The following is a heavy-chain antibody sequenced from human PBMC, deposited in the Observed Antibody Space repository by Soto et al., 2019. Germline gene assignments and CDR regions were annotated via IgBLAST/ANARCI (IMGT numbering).Heavy chain of an antibody. Sequence: LSLTCAVYGGSFSGYYWSWIRQPPGKGLEWIGEINHSGSSNYNPSLKSRVTISVDTSKNQFSLKLSSVTAADTAVYYCARGRNWFDPWGQGTLVTVSS. CDR3: ARGRNWFDP. J-gene: IGHJ5*02. V-gene: IGHV4-34*01. CDR1: GGSFSGYY. CDR2: INHSGSS.